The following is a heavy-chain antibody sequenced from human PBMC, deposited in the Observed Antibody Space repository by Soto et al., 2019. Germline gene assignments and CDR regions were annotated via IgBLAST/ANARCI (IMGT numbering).Heavy chain of an antibody. Sequence: EAQLVESGGGLVQPGGSLRLSCAASGFTFSDYAMSWVRQAPGKGLEWVSGISGSGGSTYYADSVKGRFTISRDNSKNTLYLQMNSLRAEDTAVYFCAQVRGVVALDGYFDCWGQGTLVTVSS. CDR2: ISGSGGST. D-gene: IGHD2-15*01. CDR1: GFTFSDYA. V-gene: IGHV3-23*04. J-gene: IGHJ4*02. CDR3: AQVRGVVALDGYFDC.